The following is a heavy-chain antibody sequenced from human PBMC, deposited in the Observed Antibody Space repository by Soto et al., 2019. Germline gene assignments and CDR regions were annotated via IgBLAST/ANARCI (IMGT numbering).Heavy chain of an antibody. CDR3: AKDRGLAESGRWSHYYYGMDV. Sequence: EVQLLESGGGLVQPGGSLKLSCAASGFAFNGFAMSWVRQAPGKGLEWVSGISASGARTYYVGSVKGRVTISRDNSNNTVYLQMSSLRDEDTAVYYCAKDRGLAESGRWSHYYYGMDVWGQGTTVTVSS. V-gene: IGHV3-23*01. J-gene: IGHJ6*02. CDR1: GFAFNGFA. CDR2: ISASGART. D-gene: IGHD1-26*01.